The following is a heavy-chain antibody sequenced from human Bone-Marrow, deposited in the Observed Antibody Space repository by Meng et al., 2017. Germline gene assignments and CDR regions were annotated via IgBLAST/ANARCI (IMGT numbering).Heavy chain of an antibody. CDR2: IGTAGDT. CDR3: ARDIGFGSLDS. D-gene: IGHD3-10*01. CDR1: GFTFSSYD. V-gene: IGHV3-13*01. Sequence: GESLKISCAASGFTFSSYDMHWVRQATGKGLEWVSAIGTAGDTYYPGSVKGRFTISRENAKNSLYLQMNSLRAGDTAVYYCARDIGFGSLDSWGQGTPVTVSS. J-gene: IGHJ4*02.